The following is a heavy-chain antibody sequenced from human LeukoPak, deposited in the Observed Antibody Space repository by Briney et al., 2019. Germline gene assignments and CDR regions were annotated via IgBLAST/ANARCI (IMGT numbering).Heavy chain of an antibody. Sequence: GGSLRLSCAASGFTFSSYSMNWVRQAPGKGLEWVSSISSSSSYIFYADSVKGRFTISRDNAKNSLYLQMNSLRAEDTALYYCARRFCSSTSCQPVDYWGQGTLVTVSS. CDR2: ISSSSSYI. V-gene: IGHV3-21*01. J-gene: IGHJ4*02. CDR3: ARRFCSSTSCQPVDY. D-gene: IGHD2-2*01. CDR1: GFTFSSYS.